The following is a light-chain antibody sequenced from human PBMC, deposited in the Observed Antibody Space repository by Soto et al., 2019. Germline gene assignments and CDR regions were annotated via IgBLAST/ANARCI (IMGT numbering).Light chain of an antibody. V-gene: IGKV2D-29*02. J-gene: IGKJ5*01. CDR3: MQSTQLPPT. CDR2: EVS. CDR1: QSLLHITGETF. Sequence: DVVMTQSPLSLSVTPGQPASISCKSSQSLLHITGETFLFWYLQKPGQSPQLLIYEVSTRVSGVRDGFSGRGSGTDFPLEISRVETDDVGIYYCMQSTQLPPTFGQGTRLGIE.